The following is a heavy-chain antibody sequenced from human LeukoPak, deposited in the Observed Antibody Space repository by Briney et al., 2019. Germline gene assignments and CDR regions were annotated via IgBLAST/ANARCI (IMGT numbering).Heavy chain of an antibody. CDR1: GFTFSSYG. CDR3: ASDRHILTGYPYFDY. J-gene: IGHJ4*02. D-gene: IGHD3-9*01. Sequence: PGRSLRLSCAASGFTFSSYGMNWVRQAPGKGLEWVSSISSSSSYIYYADSVKGRFTISRDNAKNSLYLQMNSLRAEDTAVYYCASDRHILTGYPYFDYWGQGTLVTVSS. CDR2: ISSSSSYI. V-gene: IGHV3-21*01.